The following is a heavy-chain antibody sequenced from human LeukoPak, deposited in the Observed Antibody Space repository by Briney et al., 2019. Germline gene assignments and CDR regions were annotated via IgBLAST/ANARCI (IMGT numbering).Heavy chain of an antibody. D-gene: IGHD3-22*01. J-gene: IGHJ4*02. V-gene: IGHV4-31*03. Sequence: SQTLSLTCTVSGGSISSGGYYWSWIRQHPGKGLEWIGYIYYSGSTYYNPSLKSRVTISVDTSKNQFSLKLSSVTAADTAVYYCARVGTRGYYYVPFDYWGQGTLVTVSS. CDR2: IYYSGST. CDR3: ARVGTRGYYYVPFDY. CDR1: GGSISSGGYY.